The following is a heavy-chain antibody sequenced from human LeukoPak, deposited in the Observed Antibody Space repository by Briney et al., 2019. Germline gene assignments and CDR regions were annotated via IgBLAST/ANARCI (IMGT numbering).Heavy chain of an antibody. V-gene: IGHV4-4*02. CDR1: GGSISSSNW. D-gene: IGHD2-8*02. CDR3: ASLVGESGPPDY. J-gene: IGHJ4*02. Sequence: PSETLSLTCAVSGGSISSSNWWSWVRQPPGKGLEWIGEIYYSGSTNYNPSLKSRVTISVDKSKNQFSLKLSSVTAADTAVYYCASLVGESGPPDYWGQGTLVTVSS. CDR2: IYYSGST.